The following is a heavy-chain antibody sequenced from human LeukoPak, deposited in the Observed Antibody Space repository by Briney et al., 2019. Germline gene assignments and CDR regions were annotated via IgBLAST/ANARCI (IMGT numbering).Heavy chain of an antibody. Sequence: ASVKVSCKPSGYTFTDYYIHWVRQAPGQGLEWMGWISPDSDFTKYAQKFQDRVTLTRDTSISTVYMVLSRLRSDDTAMYFCARDIGVWDEKTFDYWGQGTLVTVSS. D-gene: IGHD1-26*01. V-gene: IGHV1-2*02. CDR3: ARDIGVWDEKTFDY. J-gene: IGHJ4*02. CDR2: ISPDSDFT. CDR1: GYTFTDYY.